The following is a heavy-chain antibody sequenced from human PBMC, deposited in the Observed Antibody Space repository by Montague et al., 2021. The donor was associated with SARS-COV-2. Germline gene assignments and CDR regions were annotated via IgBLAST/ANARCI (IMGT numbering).Heavy chain of an antibody. CDR2: ISSSISYI. J-gene: IGHJ4*02. CDR3: ARDRDSSGWFDY. D-gene: IGHD6-19*01. Sequence: SLRLSCAASGFTFSSYSMNWVRQAPVKGLEWVSSISSSISYIYYXDSXHVRFTISRDNAKNSLYLQMNSLRAEDTAVYYCARDRDSSGWFDYWGQGTLVTVSS. V-gene: IGHV3-21*01. CDR1: GFTFSSYS.